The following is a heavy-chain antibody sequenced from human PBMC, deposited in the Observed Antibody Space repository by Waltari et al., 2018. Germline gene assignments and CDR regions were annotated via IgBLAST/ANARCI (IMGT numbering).Heavy chain of an antibody. J-gene: IGHJ4*02. D-gene: IGHD4-17*01. CDR3: ASSLYGDYTQIWGRVFDY. Sequence: VQLLESGGGLVQSGGYLRLSCAAYGFTFRSYAMNWVRQAPGKGVEWVSVISGSGGSTDYADSVKGRFTISRDNSKNTLYLQMNNLRVEDTAVYYCASSLYGDYTQIWGRVFDYWGQGTLVTVSS. CDR2: ISGSGGST. CDR1: GFTFRSYA. V-gene: IGHV3-23*01.